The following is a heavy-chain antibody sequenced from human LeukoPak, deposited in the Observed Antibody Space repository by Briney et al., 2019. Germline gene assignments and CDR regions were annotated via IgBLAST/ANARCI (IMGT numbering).Heavy chain of an antibody. V-gene: IGHV4-34*01. CDR1: GASFSGYY. J-gene: IGHJ6*03. CDR3: AGVGYLSSTSCSGYYYIVV. CDR2: INHSGST. D-gene: IGHD2-2*01. Sequence: SETLSLTCTVYGASFSGYYWSWIRQPPGKGLEWIGEINHSGSTNYNPSLKSRVTISVDTSKNQFSLKLSYVTAADTAVYYCAGVGYLSSTSCSGYYYIVVWGKGTTDTVSS.